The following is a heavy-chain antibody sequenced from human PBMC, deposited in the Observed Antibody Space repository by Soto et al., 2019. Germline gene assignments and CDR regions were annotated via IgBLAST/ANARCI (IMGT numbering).Heavy chain of an antibody. CDR3: ARHYGSGTYPLDY. Sequence: SETLSLTCTVSGGSISSYYWSWIRQPPGKGLEYIGYIYSSGSTNYNPSLKSRVTMSVDTSKNQFSLKLSSVTAADTAVYYCARHYGSGTYPLDYWGQGTLVTVSS. V-gene: IGHV4-59*08. CDR2: IYSSGST. CDR1: GGSISSYY. J-gene: IGHJ4*02. D-gene: IGHD3-10*01.